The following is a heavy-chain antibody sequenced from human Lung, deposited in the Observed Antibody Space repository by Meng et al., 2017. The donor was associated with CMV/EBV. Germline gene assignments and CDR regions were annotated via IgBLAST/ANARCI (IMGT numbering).Heavy chain of an antibody. CDR1: GFHFRNFA. CDR2: ISNDGNNK. Sequence: GGXXKLSFVASGFHFRNFAKHRVRQAPGKGLELVAVISNDGNNKYYGDSVKGRFTISTDNYKNTLSLQMNSLRPEETAMYYCSRDIFPSFLDSSGYYLDPWXQGAXVTVSS. D-gene: IGHD3-22*01. V-gene: IGHV3-30*04. CDR3: SRDIFPSFLDSSGYYLDP. J-gene: IGHJ5*02.